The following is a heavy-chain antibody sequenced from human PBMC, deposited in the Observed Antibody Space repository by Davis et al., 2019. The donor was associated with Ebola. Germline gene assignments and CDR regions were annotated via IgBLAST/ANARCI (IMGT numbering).Heavy chain of an antibody. CDR2: IYSGGNT. CDR1: GFTVSSNS. CDR3: AKDGQWLPYYYGLDV. V-gene: IGHV3-53*01. Sequence: GESLKISCAASGFTVSSNSMNWVRQAPGKGLEWVSVIYSGGNTYYADSVKGRFTISRDNSKNTLYLQMNSLRAEDTAVYFCAKDGQWLPYYYGLDVWGQGTTVTVSS. J-gene: IGHJ6*02. D-gene: IGHD6-19*01.